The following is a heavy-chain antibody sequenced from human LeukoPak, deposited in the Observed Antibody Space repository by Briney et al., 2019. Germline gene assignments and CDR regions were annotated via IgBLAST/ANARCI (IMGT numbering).Heavy chain of an antibody. CDR2: IYHSGST. CDR3: ARMSSGYSYAHYYYYYMDV. D-gene: IGHD5-18*01. Sequence: SETLSLTCAVSGGSISSSNWWSWVRQPPGKGLEWIGEIYHSGSTNYNPSLKSRVTILVDKSKNQFSLKLSSMTAADTAVYYCARMSSGYSYAHYYYYYMDVWGKGTTVTISS. CDR1: GGSISSSNW. J-gene: IGHJ6*03. V-gene: IGHV4-4*02.